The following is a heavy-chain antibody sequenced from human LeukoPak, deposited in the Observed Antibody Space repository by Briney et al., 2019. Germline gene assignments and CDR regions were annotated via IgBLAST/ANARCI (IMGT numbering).Heavy chain of an antibody. Sequence: GGSLRLSCAASGFTFSDYYMSWIRQAPGKGLEWVSYISSTSGRIIYYADSVKGRFTISRDNAKNSLYLQMNSLRAEDTAVYCCARAGDSNGWYAFGLFDSWGQGTLVTVSS. CDR3: ARAGDSNGWYAFGLFDS. J-gene: IGHJ4*02. V-gene: IGHV3-11*04. CDR2: ISSTSGRII. D-gene: IGHD6-19*01. CDR1: GFTFSDYY.